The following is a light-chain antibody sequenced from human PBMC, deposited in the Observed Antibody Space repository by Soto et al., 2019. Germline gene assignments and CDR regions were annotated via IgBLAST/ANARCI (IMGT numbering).Light chain of an antibody. J-gene: IGKJ1*01. V-gene: IGKV1-5*01. Sequence: DIQMTQSPSTLSASVGDRVTITCRASQSISSWLAWYQQKPGKAPKLLIYDASSLESGVPSRFSGSGSGTEFTLTISSLQHDDFATYYCQQSNSYPWALGQGTKVDIK. CDR1: QSISSW. CDR2: DAS. CDR3: QQSNSYPWA.